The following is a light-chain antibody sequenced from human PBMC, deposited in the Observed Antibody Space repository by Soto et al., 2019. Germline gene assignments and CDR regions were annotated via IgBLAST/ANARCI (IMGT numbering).Light chain of an antibody. CDR1: QSVGSN. J-gene: IGKJ1*01. CDR2: GAS. CDR3: QQYDNWPWT. V-gene: IGKV3-15*01. Sequence: EVVLTQSPGTLSLSPGERATLSCRASQSVGSNLAWYQQKPGQSPRLLIYGASTRATGIPARFSGSGSGTDFTLTISSLQSEDSAVYYCQQYDNWPWTFGQGTKVDIK.